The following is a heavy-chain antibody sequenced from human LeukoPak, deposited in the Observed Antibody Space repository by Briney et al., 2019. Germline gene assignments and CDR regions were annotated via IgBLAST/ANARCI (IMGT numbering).Heavy chain of an antibody. J-gene: IGHJ5*02. CDR2: INPNSGGT. V-gene: IGHV1-2*02. Sequence: GASVKVSCKASGYTFTGYYMHWVRQAPGQGLEWMGWINPNSGGTNYAQKFQGRVTMTRDTSTSTVYMELSSLRSEDTAVYYCGRAFIVVKAAAINGPINWFDPWGQGTLVTVSS. CDR3: GRAFIVVKAAAINGPINWFDP. CDR1: GYTFTGYY. D-gene: IGHD2-2*02.